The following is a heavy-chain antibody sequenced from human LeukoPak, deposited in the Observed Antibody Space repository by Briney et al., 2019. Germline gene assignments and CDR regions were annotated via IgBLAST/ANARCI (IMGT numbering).Heavy chain of an antibody. D-gene: IGHD3-22*01. CDR2: ISWNSGSI. Sequence: PGRSLRLSCAASGFTFDDYAMHWVRQAPGKGLEWVSGISWNSGSIGYADSVKGRFTISRDNAKNTLYLQMNSLRAEDTAVYYSARVSTMIVVVNMDYWGQGTLVTVSS. CDR1: GFTFDDYA. CDR3: ARVSTMIVVVNMDY. V-gene: IGHV3-9*01. J-gene: IGHJ4*02.